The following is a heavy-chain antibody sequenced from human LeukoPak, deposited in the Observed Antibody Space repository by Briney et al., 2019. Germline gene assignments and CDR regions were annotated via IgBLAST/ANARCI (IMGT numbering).Heavy chain of an antibody. V-gene: IGHV3-23*01. CDR1: GFTFSSYV. CDR2: LTSSSDTT. D-gene: IGHD2-2*01. J-gene: IGHJ5*02. Sequence: GGSLRLSCAASGFTFSSYVMGWVRQAPGKGLEWVAALTSSSDTTYYGDSVKGRFTISRDNSKNTLYLQMHSLRAEDTAIYYCAEEPGRFCSSTSCYPPWGQGTLVTVSS. CDR3: AEEPGRFCSSTSCYPP.